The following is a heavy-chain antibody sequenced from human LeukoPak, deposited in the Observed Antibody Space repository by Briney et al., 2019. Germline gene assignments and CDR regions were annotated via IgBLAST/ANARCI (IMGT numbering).Heavy chain of an antibody. CDR3: ARESGIAAALDL. CDR2: INTDASST. V-gene: IGHV3-74*01. CDR1: GFTFSSYW. J-gene: IGHJ5*02. Sequence: GGSLRLSCAASGFTFSSYWMHCVRQAPGKGLVWGSRINTDASSTRYPDSVKGRFTISRDNAKTTLYLQMNSLRAEDTAVYYCARESGIAAALDLWGQGTLVTVSS. D-gene: IGHD6-13*01.